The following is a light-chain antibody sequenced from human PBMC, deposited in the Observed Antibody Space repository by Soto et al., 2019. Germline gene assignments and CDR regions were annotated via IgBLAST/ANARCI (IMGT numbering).Light chain of an antibody. V-gene: IGKV2-40*01. CDR3: MERREYPIT. CDR1: QSLLDTADGNTY. CDR2: TLA. J-gene: IGKJ4*01. Sequence: DLVMTQTPLSLPVTPGEPASISCRSSQSLLDTADGNTYVDWYLQKPGQSPQLLIHTLAYRASGRLGRFSGVGSDTDFTLKLSTVEAEDVGVYYYMERREYPITFGGGNKVE.